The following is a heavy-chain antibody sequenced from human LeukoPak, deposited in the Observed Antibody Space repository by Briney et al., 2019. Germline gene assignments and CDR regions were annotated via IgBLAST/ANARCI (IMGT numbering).Heavy chain of an antibody. CDR2: IYYSGNT. D-gene: IGHD6-19*01. CDR1: GGSISSYY. Sequence: KSSETLSLTCTVSGGSISSYYWGWIRQPPGEGLEWIGSIYYSGNTYYNPSLKSRVTISVDTSKNQFSLKLSSVTAADTAVYYCARHPLTRSSGWPFFDFWGQGTLVTVSS. V-gene: IGHV4-39*01. CDR3: ARHPLTRSSGWPFFDF. J-gene: IGHJ4*02.